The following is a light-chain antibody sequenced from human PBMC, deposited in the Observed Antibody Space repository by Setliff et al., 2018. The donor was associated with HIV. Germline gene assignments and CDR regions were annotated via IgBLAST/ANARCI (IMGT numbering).Light chain of an antibody. CDR1: SSDVGGYNY. Sequence: QSALTQPPSASGSPGQSVTISCTGTSSDVGGYNYVSWYQQHPGKAPKLMIYEVSKRPSGVSNRFSGSKSANTASLTISGLQAEDEADYYCSSYTSSSTYVFGTGTKVTVL. J-gene: IGLJ1*01. CDR3: SSYTSSSTYV. V-gene: IGLV2-14*01. CDR2: EVS.